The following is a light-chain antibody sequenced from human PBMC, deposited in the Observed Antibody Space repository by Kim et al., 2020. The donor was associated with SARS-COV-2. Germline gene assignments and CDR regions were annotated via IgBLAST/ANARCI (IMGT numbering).Light chain of an antibody. J-gene: IGKJ2*01. CDR1: QSLVHSDGNTY. Sequence: DIVMTQTPLSSPVTLGQPASISCRSSQSLVHSDGNTYLSWLHQRPGQPPRLLIYKISERFSGVPDRFSGSGAGTHFTLKISRVEAEDVVVYYCTQSTQYPYTFGQGTKLAI. CDR2: KIS. CDR3: TQSTQYPYT. V-gene: IGKV2-24*01.